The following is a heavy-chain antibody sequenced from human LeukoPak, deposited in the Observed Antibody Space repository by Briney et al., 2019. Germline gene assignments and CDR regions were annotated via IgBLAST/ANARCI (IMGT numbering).Heavy chain of an antibody. CDR1: GFKFDDYG. CDR2: ISSSSSTI. V-gene: IGHV3-48*04. CDR3: ARARHYLSAFDI. D-gene: IGHD3-10*01. J-gene: IGHJ3*02. Sequence: GGSLRLSCSASGFKFDDYGMSWVRQAPGKGLEWVSYISSSSSTIYYADSVKGRFTISRDNAKNSLYLQMNSLRAEDTAVYYCARARHYLSAFDIWGQGTMVTVSS.